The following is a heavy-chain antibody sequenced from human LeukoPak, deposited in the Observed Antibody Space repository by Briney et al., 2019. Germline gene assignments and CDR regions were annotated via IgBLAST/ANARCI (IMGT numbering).Heavy chain of an antibody. CDR3: AKDRGWMQLWHIDY. Sequence: PGGSLRLSCAASGFTLSSYAMSWVRQAPGKGLEWVSGMSGNGGTTYYADSVKGRFTVSRDNSKNTLYLQMNSLRAEDTAVYYCAKDRGWMQLWHIDYWGQGTLVTVSS. J-gene: IGHJ4*02. V-gene: IGHV3-23*01. D-gene: IGHD5-18*01. CDR1: GFTLSSYA. CDR2: MSGNGGTT.